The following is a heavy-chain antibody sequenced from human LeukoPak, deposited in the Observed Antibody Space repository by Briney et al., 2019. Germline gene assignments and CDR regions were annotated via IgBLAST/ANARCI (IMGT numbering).Heavy chain of an antibody. Sequence: KPSETLSLTCTISGGSISSYYWGWIRQPPGKGLEWIGYVDYRGNTNYNPSLKSRVTISIDTSKSLFSLKLNSVTAADTAVYYCARVEVGAADRQWYGMDVWGQGTTVTVSS. J-gene: IGHJ6*02. CDR2: VDYRGNT. V-gene: IGHV4-59*01. CDR1: GGSISSYY. CDR3: ARVEVGAADRQWYGMDV. D-gene: IGHD2-15*01.